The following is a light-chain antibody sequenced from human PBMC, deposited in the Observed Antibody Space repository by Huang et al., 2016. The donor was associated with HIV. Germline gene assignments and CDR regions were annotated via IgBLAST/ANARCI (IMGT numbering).Light chain of an antibody. CDR1: QSLLHSNGYKY. Sequence: DIVMTQSPLSLPVTPGEPASISCRSSQSLLHSNGYKYLDWYLQKPGQSPQLLIYLGSNRASGVPDRFSGSGSGTDFTLKISRVEAEDGGVYYCMQGLQTITFGQGTRLEIK. CDR2: LGS. CDR3: MQGLQTIT. V-gene: IGKV2-28*01. J-gene: IGKJ5*01.